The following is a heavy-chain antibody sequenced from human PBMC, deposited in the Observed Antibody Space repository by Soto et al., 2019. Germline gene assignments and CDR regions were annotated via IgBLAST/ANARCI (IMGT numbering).Heavy chain of an antibody. Sequence: QVPLVESGGGVVQPGRSLRLSCAASGFIFRSYGMHWVRQAPGKGLEWVAVISNDGSFKYHVDSVKGRFTISRDNSKNTLFLEMNSLRAEDTAVYYCAKDQRIVGATRGYIDYWGQGTRVTVSS. D-gene: IGHD1-26*01. CDR1: GFIFRSYG. CDR3: AKDQRIVGATRGYIDY. CDR2: ISNDGSFK. J-gene: IGHJ4*02. V-gene: IGHV3-30*18.